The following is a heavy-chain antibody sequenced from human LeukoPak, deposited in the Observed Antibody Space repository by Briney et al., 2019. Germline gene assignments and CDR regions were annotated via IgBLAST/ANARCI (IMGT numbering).Heavy chain of an antibody. CDR3: AREILGGFNPGAY. CDR1: LDSTTSNF. D-gene: IGHD1-14*01. V-gene: IGHV4-4*02. Sequence: SETLSLTCTVSLDSTTSNFWSWVRQPPGKGLEWIGEIHRSGSPNYNPSLQSRVTISIDRSRNQIVLELSSVTAAVTAVYYCAREILGGFNPGAYWAQGTLVTVSS. CDR2: IHRSGSP. J-gene: IGHJ4*02.